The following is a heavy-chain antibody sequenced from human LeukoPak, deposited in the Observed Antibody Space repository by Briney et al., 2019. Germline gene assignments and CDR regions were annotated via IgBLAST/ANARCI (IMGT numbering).Heavy chain of an antibody. D-gene: IGHD2-2*02. Sequence: PGGSLRLSCAASGFTFSSYWMSWVRQAPGKGLEWVANIKQDGSEEYYVDSVKGRFTISRDNAKNSLYLQMNSLRAEDTAVYYCAKFGGYTPYYYYMDVWGKGTTVTVSS. CDR3: AKFGGYTPYYYYMDV. J-gene: IGHJ6*03. CDR2: IKQDGSEE. CDR1: GFTFSSYW. V-gene: IGHV3-7*01.